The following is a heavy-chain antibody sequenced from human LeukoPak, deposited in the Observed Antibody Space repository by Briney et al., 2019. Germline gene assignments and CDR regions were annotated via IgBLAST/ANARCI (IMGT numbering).Heavy chain of an antibody. D-gene: IGHD3-3*01. CDR2: ISGYNGDT. CDR1: GYSFTSYG. J-gene: IGHJ4*02. Sequence: ASVKVSCKASGYSFTSYGISWVRQAPGQGLEWMGWISGYNGDTNYAQKLQGRVTVTRDTSTSTAYMELRSLRSDDTAVYYCARGLEALDYWGQGTLVTVSS. V-gene: IGHV1-18*01. CDR3: ARGLEALDY.